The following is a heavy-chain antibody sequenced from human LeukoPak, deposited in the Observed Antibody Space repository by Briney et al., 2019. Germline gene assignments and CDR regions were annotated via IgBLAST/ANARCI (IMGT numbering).Heavy chain of an antibody. D-gene: IGHD1-26*01. CDR1: GFTFSSYW. J-gene: IGHJ4*02. CDR2: IKQDGSEK. CDR3: AREGSGSYPAFDY. Sequence: GGSLRLSCAASGFTFSSYWMSWVRQAPGKGLEWVANIKQDGSEKYYVDSVKGRFTISRDNAKNSRYLQMNSLRAEDTAVYYCAREGSGSYPAFDYWGQGTLVTVSS. V-gene: IGHV3-7*01.